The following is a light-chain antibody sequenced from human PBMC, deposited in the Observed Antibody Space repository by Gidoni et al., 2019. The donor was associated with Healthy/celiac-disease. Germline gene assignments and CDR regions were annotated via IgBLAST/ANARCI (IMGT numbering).Light chain of an antibody. V-gene: IGKV1-8*01. Sequence: IRMTQSPSSFSASTGDRVTITCRASQGISSYLAWYQHKPGKAPKLLIYAASTLQSGVPSRFSGSGSGTDFTLTISCLQSEDFATYYCQQYYSYPQAFGGGTKVEIK. CDR2: AAS. CDR3: QQYYSYPQA. CDR1: QGISSY. J-gene: IGKJ4*01.